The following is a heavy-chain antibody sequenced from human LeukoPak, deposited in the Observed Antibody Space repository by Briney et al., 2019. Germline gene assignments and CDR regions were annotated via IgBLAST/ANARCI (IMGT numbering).Heavy chain of an antibody. CDR2: IYYSGST. D-gene: IGHD6-6*01. Sequence: SETLSLTCTVSGYSISSGYYWGWVRQPPGKGLEWIGSIYYSGSTYYNPSLKSRVTISVDTSKNQFSLKLSSVTAADTAVYYCYSSSPGWGQGTLVTVSS. CDR3: YSSSPG. J-gene: IGHJ4*02. CDR1: GYSISSGYY. V-gene: IGHV4-38-2*02.